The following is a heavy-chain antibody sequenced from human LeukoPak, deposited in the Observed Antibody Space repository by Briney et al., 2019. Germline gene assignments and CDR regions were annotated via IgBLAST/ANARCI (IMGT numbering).Heavy chain of an antibody. D-gene: IGHD2-15*01. Sequence: GGSLRLSCVGSGFTFSTYWMSWVRQAPGKGLERVANIMQDGSEKNYVDSVKGRFTISRDNVKNSLYLQMNSLSAEDTALYYCASRCSHSSCVYSDYGLDVWGQGTTVTVSS. CDR2: IMQDGSEK. V-gene: IGHV3-7*01. CDR3: ASRCSHSSCVYSDYGLDV. J-gene: IGHJ6*02. CDR1: GFTFSTYW.